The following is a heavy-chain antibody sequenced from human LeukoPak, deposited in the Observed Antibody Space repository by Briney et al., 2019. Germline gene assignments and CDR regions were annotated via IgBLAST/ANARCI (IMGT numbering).Heavy chain of an antibody. CDR2: ISGSGGST. CDR3: AKLPANYDILTGYYTPPNYFDY. J-gene: IGHJ4*02. Sequence: GGSLRLSCAASGFSFGSYAMSWVRQAPGKGLEWVSAISGSGGSTYYADSVKGRFTISRDNSKNTLYLQMNSLRAEDTAVYYCAKLPANYDILTGYYTPPNYFDYWGQGTLVTVSS. CDR1: GFSFGSYA. V-gene: IGHV3-23*01. D-gene: IGHD3-9*01.